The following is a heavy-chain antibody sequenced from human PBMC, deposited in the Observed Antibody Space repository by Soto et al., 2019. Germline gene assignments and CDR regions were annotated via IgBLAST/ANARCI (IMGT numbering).Heavy chain of an antibody. V-gene: IGHV6-1*01. J-gene: IGHJ6*01. CDR2: TYYRSKWYN. D-gene: IGHD6-13*01. CDR3: GRRARLAAAGTGHVMDL. Sequence: SQTLSLTCAISVYTVSSNSASWNWINQSPSRGLEWLGRTYYRSKWYNDYAVSVKSRITINPDTSKNQFSLQMNSVTPDDTAGYYCGRRARLAAAGTGHVMDLWGHWTPVTGS. CDR1: VYTVSSNSAS.